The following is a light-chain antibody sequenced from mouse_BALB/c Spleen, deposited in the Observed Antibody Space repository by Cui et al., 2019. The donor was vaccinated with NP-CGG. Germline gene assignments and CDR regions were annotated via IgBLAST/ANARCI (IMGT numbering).Light chain of an antibody. Sequence: QAVVTQESALTTSPGETVTLTCRSSTGAVTTSNCAIQEKPDHLFTGLIGGTNNRAPGVPARFSGSLIGDKAALTITGAQTEDEAIYFCALWYSNHWVFGGGTKLTVL. CDR2: GTN. J-gene: IGLJ1*01. CDR1: TGAVTTSNC. V-gene: IGLV1*01. CDR3: ALWYSNHWV.